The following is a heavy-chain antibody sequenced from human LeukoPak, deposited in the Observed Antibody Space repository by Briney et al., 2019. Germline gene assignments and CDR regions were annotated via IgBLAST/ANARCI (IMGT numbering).Heavy chain of an antibody. Sequence: PSQTLSLTCTVSGGSISSGDYYWSWIRQPPGKGLEWIGYIYYSGSTYYNPSLKSRVTISVDTSKNQFSLKLSSVTAADTAVYYCARSYYYGSGSSRAFHIWGQGTMVTVSS. CDR3: ARSYYYGSGSSRAFHI. CDR2: IYYSGST. D-gene: IGHD3-10*01. J-gene: IGHJ3*02. CDR1: GGSISSGDYY. V-gene: IGHV4-30-4*01.